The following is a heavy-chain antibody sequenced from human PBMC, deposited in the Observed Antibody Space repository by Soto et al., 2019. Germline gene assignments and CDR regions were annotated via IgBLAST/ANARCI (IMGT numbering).Heavy chain of an antibody. J-gene: IGHJ5*02. D-gene: IGHD3-10*01. V-gene: IGHV3-7*05. CDR3: ARDVWFGETRVFA. CDR2: IKQDGSEK. Sequence: GGSLRLSCAASGFTFSSYWMSWVRQAPGKGLEWVANIKQDGSEKYYVDSVKGRFTISRDNAKNSLYLQMNSLRAEDTAVYYCARDVWFGETRVFAWGQGTLVTVSS. CDR1: GFTFSSYW.